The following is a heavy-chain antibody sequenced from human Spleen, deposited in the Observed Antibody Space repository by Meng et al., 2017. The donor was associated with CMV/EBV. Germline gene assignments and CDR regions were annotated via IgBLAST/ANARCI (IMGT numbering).Heavy chain of an antibody. CDR1: GYTFSSYY. J-gene: IGHJ4*02. CDR3: ARARTYYDFWTDY. V-gene: IGHV1-46*01. Sequence: CKASGYTFSSYYMHWVRQAPGQGLEWMGIINVSGGHTYYAQKFQGRITMTRDTSTSTVHMEVSSLRSEDTAVYYCARARTYYDFWTDYWGQGTLVTVSS. D-gene: IGHD3-3*01. CDR2: INVSGGHT.